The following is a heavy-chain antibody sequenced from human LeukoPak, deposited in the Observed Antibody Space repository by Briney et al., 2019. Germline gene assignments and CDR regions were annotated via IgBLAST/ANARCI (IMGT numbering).Heavy chain of an antibody. CDR3: ATDLRRVGATKMRY. D-gene: IGHD1-26*01. V-gene: IGHV1-24*01. Sequence: GASVKVSCEVSGYTLTEFSMHWVRQAPGKGLEWMGGLDPEDGETIYAQKFQGRVTMTEDTSTDTAYMELRSLRSEDTAVYYCATDLRRVGATKMRYWGQGTLVTVSS. CDR1: GYTLTEFS. CDR2: LDPEDGET. J-gene: IGHJ4*02.